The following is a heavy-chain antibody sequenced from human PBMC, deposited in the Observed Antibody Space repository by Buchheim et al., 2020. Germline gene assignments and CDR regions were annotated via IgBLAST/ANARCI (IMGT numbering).Heavy chain of an antibody. CDR2: IYYSGST. J-gene: IGHJ4*02. CDR3: ARASSSWFPYFDY. CDR1: GGSISSYY. Sequence: QVQLQESGPGLVKPSETLSLTCTVSGGSISSYYWSWIRQPPGKGLEWIGYIYYSGSTNYNPSLKSRVTISVDTSKNQFSLKLSSVTAADTAVYYCARASSSWFPYFDYWGQGTL. V-gene: IGHV4-59*08. D-gene: IGHD6-13*01.